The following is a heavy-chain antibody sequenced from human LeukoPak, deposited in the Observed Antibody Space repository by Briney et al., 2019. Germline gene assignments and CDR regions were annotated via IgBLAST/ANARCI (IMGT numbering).Heavy chain of an antibody. V-gene: IGHV3-64*01. CDR3: ARDKRNSDGWYATFDI. J-gene: IGHJ3*02. CDR1: GFIFNSYA. Sequence: PGGSLRLSCAVSGFIFNSYAMHWLRQAPGKGLEFVSGISDNGGSTYYANSVKDRFTISRDNSKNTLYLQMGSLRPEDMAIYYCARDKRNSDGWYATFDIWGQGTVVTVSS. D-gene: IGHD6-19*01. CDR2: ISDNGGST.